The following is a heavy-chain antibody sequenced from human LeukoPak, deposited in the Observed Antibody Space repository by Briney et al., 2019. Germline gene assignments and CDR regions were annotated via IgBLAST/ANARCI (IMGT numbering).Heavy chain of an antibody. CDR1: GFTFSSYA. CDR3: ARVPNSSGWYEPFDY. V-gene: IGHV3-23*01. D-gene: IGHD6-19*01. CDR2: FSGSGVST. Sequence: GGSLRLSCAASGFTFSSYAMSWVRQAPGKGLEWVSTFSGSGVSTYYADSVKGRFTISRDNSKNTLYLQMNSLRAEDTAIYYCARVPNSSGWYEPFDYWGQGTLVTVSS. J-gene: IGHJ4*02.